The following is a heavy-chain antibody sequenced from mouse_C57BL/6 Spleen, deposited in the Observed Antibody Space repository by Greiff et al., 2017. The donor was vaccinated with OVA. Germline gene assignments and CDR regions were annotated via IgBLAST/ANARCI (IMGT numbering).Heavy chain of an antibody. D-gene: IGHD2-1*01. Sequence: QVQLQQPGAELVMPGASVKLSCKASGYTFTSYWMHWVKQRPGQGLEWIGEIDPSDSYTNYNQKFKGKSTLTVDKSSSTAYMQLSSLTSEDSAVYDGAGEGGPYGNYVWFAYWGQGTLVTVSA. V-gene: IGHV1-69*01. CDR2: IDPSDSYT. CDR1: GYTFTSYW. J-gene: IGHJ3*01. CDR3: AGEGGPYGNYVWFAY.